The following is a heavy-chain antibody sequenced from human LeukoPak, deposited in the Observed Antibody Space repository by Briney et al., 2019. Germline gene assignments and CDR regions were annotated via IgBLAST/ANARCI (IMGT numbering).Heavy chain of an antibody. V-gene: IGHV1-8*03. J-gene: IGHJ6*03. D-gene: IGHD6-19*01. CDR3: ARGRSSSGWYKGVHYYYYMDV. CDR2: MNPNSGNT. CDR1: GYTFTSYD. Sequence: ASVKVSCKASGYTFTSYDINWVRQATGQGLEWMGWMNPNSGNTGYAQKVQGRVTITRNTSISTAYMELSSLRSEDTAVYYCARGRSSSGWYKGVHYYYYMDVWGKGTTVTVSS.